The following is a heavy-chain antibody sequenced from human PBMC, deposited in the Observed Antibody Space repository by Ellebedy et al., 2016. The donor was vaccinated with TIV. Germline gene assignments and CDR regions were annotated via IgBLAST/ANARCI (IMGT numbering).Heavy chain of an antibody. J-gene: IGHJ4*02. Sequence: MPSETLSLTCTVSGCSISSGGYYWSWIRQHPGKGLEWIGYIYYSGSTYYNPSLKSRVTISVDTSKNQFSLKLSSVTAADTAVYYCARVGGEVVVAATFDYWGQGTLVTVSS. D-gene: IGHD2-15*01. CDR1: GCSISSGGYY. CDR2: IYYSGST. V-gene: IGHV4-31*03. CDR3: ARVGGEVVVAATFDY.